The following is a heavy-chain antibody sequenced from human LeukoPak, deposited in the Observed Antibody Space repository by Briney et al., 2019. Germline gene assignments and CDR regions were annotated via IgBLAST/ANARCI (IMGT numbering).Heavy chain of an antibody. V-gene: IGHV4-39*01. Sequence: SETLSLTCTVSGGSISSSSYYWGWIRQPPGKGLEWIGSIYYSGSTYYNPSLKSRVTISVDTSKNQFSLKLSSVTAADTAVYYCATHGWPKEFQHWGQGTLVTVSS. CDR1: GGSISSSSYY. CDR2: IYYSGST. D-gene: IGHD6-19*01. J-gene: IGHJ1*01. CDR3: ATHGWPKEFQH.